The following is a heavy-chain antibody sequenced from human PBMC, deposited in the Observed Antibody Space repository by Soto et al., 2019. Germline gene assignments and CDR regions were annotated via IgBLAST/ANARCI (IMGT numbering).Heavy chain of an antibody. J-gene: IGHJ6*02. V-gene: IGHV3-30*18. CDR3: AKDWGSSWYLGFYHYYYYGMDV. CDR2: ISYDGSNK. CDR1: GFTFSSYG. D-gene: IGHD6-13*01. Sequence: QVQLVESGGGVVQPGRSLRLSCAASGFTFSSYGMHWVRQAPGKGLEWVAVISYDGSNKYYADSVKGRFTISRDNSKNTLYLQMNSLRAEDTAVYYCAKDWGSSWYLGFYHYYYYGMDVWGQGTTVTVSS.